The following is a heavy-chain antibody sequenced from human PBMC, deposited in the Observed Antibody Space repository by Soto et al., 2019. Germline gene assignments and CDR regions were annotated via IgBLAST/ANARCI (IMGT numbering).Heavy chain of an antibody. CDR3: AREGINNYNEYYFDS. D-gene: IGHD4-4*01. J-gene: IGHJ4*02. CDR2: ISGSGNYT. Sequence: GGSLRLSCAAFGFTLSTYSMNWVLQATGKGLEWVSSISGSGNYTHYADFLRGRFTISRDNAKTSLYLQMNSLRAEDTAVYYCAREGINNYNEYYFDSWGQGTVVTVSS. V-gene: IGHV3-21*01. CDR1: GFTLSTYS.